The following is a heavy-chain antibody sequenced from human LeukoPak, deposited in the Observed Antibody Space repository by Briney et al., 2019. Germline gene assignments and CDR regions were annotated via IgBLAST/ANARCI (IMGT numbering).Heavy chain of an antibody. CDR1: GFTMSGIH. Sequence: GGSLRLSCTASGFTMSGIHMNWVRQAPGKGLDWVSGLYAGGSTYYAGSVTGRFTISRDDSKNTLYLQMTGLRVDDTAIYYCVRGNGNVGGRLDPWVQGAWVIVSS. J-gene: IGHJ5*02. CDR3: VRGNGNVGGRLDP. CDR2: LYAGGST. D-gene: IGHD1-1*01. V-gene: IGHV3-66*01.